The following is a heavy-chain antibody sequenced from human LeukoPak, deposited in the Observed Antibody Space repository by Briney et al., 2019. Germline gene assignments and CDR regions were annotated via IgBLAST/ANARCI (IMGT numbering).Heavy chain of an antibody. J-gene: IGHJ4*01. V-gene: IGHV1-18*01. D-gene: IGHD3-22*01. CDR1: GYSFTTYG. CDR3: ARDLSSSGYYYGYDY. Sequence: GASVKVSCKASGYSFTTYGISWVRQAPGQGLEWMGWISTYNGNTNYAQKLQGRVTMTTDTSTSTAYMELTSLRSDDTAVYYCARDLSSSGYYYGYDYWGQGTLVTVSS. CDR2: ISTYNGNT.